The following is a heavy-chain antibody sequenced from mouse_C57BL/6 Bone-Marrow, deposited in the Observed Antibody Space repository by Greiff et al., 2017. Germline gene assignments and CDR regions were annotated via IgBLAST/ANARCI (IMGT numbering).Heavy chain of an antibody. D-gene: IGHD1-1*01. J-gene: IGHJ3*01. CDR2: IYPRSGNT. CDR1: GYTFTSSG. CDR3: ARGTTVVATGEAWFAY. Sequence: QVQLQQSGAELARPGASVKLSCKASGYTFTSSGISWVKQRTGQGLEWIGEIYPRSGNTYYNEKFKGKATLTADKSSSTAYMELRSLTSEDSAVYFCARGTTVVATGEAWFAYWGQGTLVTVSA. V-gene: IGHV1-81*01.